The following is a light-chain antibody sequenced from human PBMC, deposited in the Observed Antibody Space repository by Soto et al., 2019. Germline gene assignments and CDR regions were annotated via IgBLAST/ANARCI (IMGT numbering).Light chain of an antibody. CDR1: SSNIGANY. J-gene: IGLJ2*01. Sequence: QSVLTQPPSVSAAPGQKVTISCSGTSSNIGANYVSWYQQFPGTPPTLLIYDTSQRPSGIPDRFSASKSGTSGTLDITGLQTGDEADYFCATWDSSLRVVVFGGGTKLTVL. V-gene: IGLV1-51*01. CDR3: ATWDSSLRVVV. CDR2: DTS.